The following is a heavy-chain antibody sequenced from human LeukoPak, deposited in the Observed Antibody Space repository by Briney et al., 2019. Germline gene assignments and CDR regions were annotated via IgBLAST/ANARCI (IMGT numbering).Heavy chain of an antibody. J-gene: IGHJ6*03. CDR1: GYTFTGYY. CDR3: ARGTRWFGETARYYYYYMDV. D-gene: IGHD3-10*01. V-gene: IGHV1-2*02. CDR2: INHNSGGT. Sequence: GASLKVSCKASGYTFTGYYMHGVRQPTGQGRERMGGINHNSGGTNYAQKFQLRVTMTRDTSNSTAYMELSRLRSDDTAVYYCARGTRWFGETARYYYYYMDVWGKGTTVTISS.